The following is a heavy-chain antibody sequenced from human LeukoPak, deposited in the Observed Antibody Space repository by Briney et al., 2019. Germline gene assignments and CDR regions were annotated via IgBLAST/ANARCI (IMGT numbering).Heavy chain of an antibody. J-gene: IGHJ4*02. CDR1: GFTFSSYG. Sequence: GGSLRLSCAASGFTFSSYGMHWVRQAPGKGLEWVSVISYDGSNKYFADSVKGRFTISRDNPKNSLYLQMNGLRAEDTAVYYCARTRSGGYLTFDYWGQGILVTVSS. V-gene: IGHV3-30*03. CDR3: ARTRSGGYLTFDY. CDR2: ISYDGSNK. D-gene: IGHD3-22*01.